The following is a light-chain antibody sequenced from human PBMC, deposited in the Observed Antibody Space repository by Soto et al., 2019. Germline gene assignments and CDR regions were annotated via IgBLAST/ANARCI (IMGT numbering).Light chain of an antibody. J-gene: IGKJ1*01. Sequence: DIQMTQSPSSLSASVEDRVIITCRASQSISNHFNWYQQKPGKAPKLLIFAASSLQSGVPSRFSGSRSGPDFTLTISSLQPEDFATYYCQQSYRSPPTFGQGTKVEIK. CDR2: AAS. CDR3: QQSYRSPPT. CDR1: QSISNH. V-gene: IGKV1-39*01.